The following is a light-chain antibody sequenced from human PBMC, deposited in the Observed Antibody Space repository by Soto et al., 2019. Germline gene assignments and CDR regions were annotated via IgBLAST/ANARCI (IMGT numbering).Light chain of an antibody. J-gene: IGKJ1*01. CDR1: QSINNW. V-gene: IGKV1-5*03. CDR3: QQCNSYPWT. CDR2: KAS. Sequence: DIQMTQSPSTLSASVGDRVTITCRASQSINNWLAWYQQKPGKAPNLLIYKASNLQSGVPSRFSGSGSGTEFTLTISGLQPDDIATYYCQQCNSYPWTFGPGTKVEI.